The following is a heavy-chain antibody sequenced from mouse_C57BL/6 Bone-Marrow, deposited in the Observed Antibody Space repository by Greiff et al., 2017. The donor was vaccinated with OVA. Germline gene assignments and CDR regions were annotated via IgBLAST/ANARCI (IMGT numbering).Heavy chain of an antibody. J-gene: IGHJ2*01. Sequence: QVQLQQSGAELARPGASVKLSCKASGYTFTSYGISWVKQRTGQGLEWIGEIYPRSGNTYYNEKFKGTATLTADKSSSTAYMELRSLTSEDSAVYFCAREGNTGYFDYWGQGNTLTVSS. CDR1: GYTFTSYG. CDR2: IYPRSGNT. V-gene: IGHV1-81*01. CDR3: AREGNTGYFDY.